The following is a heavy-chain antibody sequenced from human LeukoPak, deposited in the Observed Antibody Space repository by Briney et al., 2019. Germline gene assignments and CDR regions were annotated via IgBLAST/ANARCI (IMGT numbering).Heavy chain of an antibody. CDR2: ISGSGGST. D-gene: IGHD2-15*01. Sequence: PGGSLRLSCAASGFTFSSYAMSWVRQAPGKGLEWVSAISGSGGSTYYADSVKGRFTISRDNSKNTLYLQMNSLRAEDTAVYYCAKEYCSGGSCYGHSDYWGQGTLVTVSS. J-gene: IGHJ4*02. V-gene: IGHV3-23*01. CDR3: AKEYCSGGSCYGHSDY. CDR1: GFTFSSYA.